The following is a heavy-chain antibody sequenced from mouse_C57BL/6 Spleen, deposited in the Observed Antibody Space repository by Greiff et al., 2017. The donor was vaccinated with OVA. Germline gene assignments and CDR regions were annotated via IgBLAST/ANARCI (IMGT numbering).Heavy chain of an antibody. V-gene: IGHV1-19*01. J-gene: IGHJ2*01. CDR1: GYTFTDYY. CDR3: ARDDGYSYYFDY. Sequence: EVKLVESGPVLVKPGASVKMSCKASGYTFTDYYMNWVKQSHGKSLEWIGVINPYNGGTSYNQKFKGKATLTVDKSSSTAYMELNSLTSEDSAVYYCARDDGYSYYFDYWGQGATLTVSS. D-gene: IGHD2-3*01. CDR2: INPYNGGT.